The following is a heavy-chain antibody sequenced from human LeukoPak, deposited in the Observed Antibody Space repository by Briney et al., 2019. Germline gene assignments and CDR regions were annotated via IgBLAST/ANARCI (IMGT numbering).Heavy chain of an antibody. J-gene: IGHJ4*02. CDR1: GGSISGFY. Sequence: PSETLSLTCTVSGGSISGFYWSWIRQPPGKGLEWIGYIYYSGSTNYSPSLKSRVTISVDTSKNQFSLRLNSVTAADTAVYYCARDCGDYVDYWGQGTLVTVSS. CDR2: IYYSGST. CDR3: ARDCGDYVDY. D-gene: IGHD4-17*01. V-gene: IGHV4-59*01.